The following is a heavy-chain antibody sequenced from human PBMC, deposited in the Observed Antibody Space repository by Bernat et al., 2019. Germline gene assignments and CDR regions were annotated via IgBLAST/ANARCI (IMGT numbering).Heavy chain of an antibody. CDR1: GFTFSSYA. D-gene: IGHD3-3*01. J-gene: IGHJ4*02. CDR2: ISSNGGST. V-gene: IGHV3-64*01. CDR3: ARGSTYSDFWSGFEPGDY. Sequence: EVQLVESGGGLVQPGGSLRLSCAASGFTFSSYAMHWVRQAPGKGLEYVSAISSNGGSTYYANSVKGRFTISRDNSKNTLYLQMGSLRAEDMAVYYCARGSTYSDFWSGFEPGDYWGQGTLVTVSS.